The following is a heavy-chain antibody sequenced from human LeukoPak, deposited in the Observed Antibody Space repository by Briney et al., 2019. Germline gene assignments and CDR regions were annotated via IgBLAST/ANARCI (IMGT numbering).Heavy chain of an antibody. CDR2: IHYSGST. D-gene: IGHD3-22*01. CDR1: GGSISSGGYY. CDR3: ARVYRDSSGYPCFDI. J-gene: IGHJ3*02. V-gene: IGHV4-61*08. Sequence: PSETLSLTCTVSGGSISSGGYYWSWIRQPPGKGLEWIGYIHYSGSTNYNPSLKSRVTISVDTSKNQFSLKLSSVTAADTAVYYCARVYRDSSGYPCFDIWGQGTMVTVSS.